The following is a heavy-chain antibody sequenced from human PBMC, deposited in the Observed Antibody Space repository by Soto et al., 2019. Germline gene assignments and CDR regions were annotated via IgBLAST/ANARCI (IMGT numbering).Heavy chain of an antibody. CDR2: IYPGDSDT. V-gene: IGHV5-51*01. Sequence: PGEPLKISCKGSGYSFTSYWIGWVRQMPGKGLEWMGIIYPGDSDTRYSPSFQGQVTISADKSISTAYLQWSSLKASDTAMYYCARRISSSSNYYYYGMDVWGQGTTVTVSS. CDR3: ARRISSSSNYYYYGMDV. CDR1: GYSFTSYW. J-gene: IGHJ6*02. D-gene: IGHD6-13*01.